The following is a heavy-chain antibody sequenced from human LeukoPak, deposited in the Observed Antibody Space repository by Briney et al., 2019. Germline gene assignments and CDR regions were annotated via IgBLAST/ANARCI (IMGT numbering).Heavy chain of an antibody. D-gene: IGHD1-26*01. CDR2: ISSTGSDI. CDR1: GFIFSNYE. J-gene: IGHJ4*02. V-gene: IGHV3-48*03. Sequence: GGSLRLSCAGSGFIFSNYEMNWVRQAPGKGLEWVSYISSTGSDIYYADSVKGRFTISRVNAESSLYLQMNSLRAEDTAVYYCARDLPTGTYRAYFDNWGQGTLVTVSS. CDR3: ARDLPTGTYRAYFDN.